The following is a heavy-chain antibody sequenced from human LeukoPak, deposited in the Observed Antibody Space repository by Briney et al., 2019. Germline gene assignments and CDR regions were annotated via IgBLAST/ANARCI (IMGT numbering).Heavy chain of an antibody. CDR2: INPNSGGT. Sequence: ASVKVSCKASGYTFTSYGISWVRQAPGQGLEWMGWINPNSGGTNYAQKFQGRVTMTRDTSISTAYMELSRLRSDDTAVYYCASSSTVTTAFDYWGQGTLVTVSS. D-gene: IGHD4-11*01. J-gene: IGHJ4*02. CDR3: ASSSTVTTAFDY. V-gene: IGHV1-2*02. CDR1: GYTFTSYG.